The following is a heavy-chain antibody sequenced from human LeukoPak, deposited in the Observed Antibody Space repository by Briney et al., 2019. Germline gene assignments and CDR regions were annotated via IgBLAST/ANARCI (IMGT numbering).Heavy chain of an antibody. Sequence: GGSLRLSCAASGFTFSSYAMNWARQAPGKGLEWVSAISGSGASTYYADSVKGRFTISRDNSKNTLYLQMNRLRAEDTAIYYCAKAALRYQLLSSLDYWGQGTLVTVSS. CDR3: AKAALRYQLLSSLDY. J-gene: IGHJ4*02. CDR2: ISGSGAST. D-gene: IGHD2-2*01. CDR1: GFTFSSYA. V-gene: IGHV3-23*01.